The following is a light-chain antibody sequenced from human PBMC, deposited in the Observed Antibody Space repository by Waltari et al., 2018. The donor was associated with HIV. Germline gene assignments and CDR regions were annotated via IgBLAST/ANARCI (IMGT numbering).Light chain of an antibody. Sequence: QSALTQHASVSGSPGPSTPISCTGTSRDVGGYAYVPCYQQHPGKAPKLMISEVSNRPSGVSNRFSGSKSGNTASLTISGLQAEDEADYYCSSYTSSTTPYVFGTGTKVTVL. CDR3: SSYTSSTTPYV. J-gene: IGLJ1*01. V-gene: IGLV2-14*01. CDR2: EVS. CDR1: SRDVGGYAY.